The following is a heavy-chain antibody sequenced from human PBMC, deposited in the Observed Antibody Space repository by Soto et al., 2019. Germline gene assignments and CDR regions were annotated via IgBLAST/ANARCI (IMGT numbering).Heavy chain of an antibody. V-gene: IGHV3-7*05. Sequence: GGSLRLSCAASGFTFSSYWMSWVRQAPGKGLEWVANIKQDGSEKYYVDSVKGRFTISRDNAKNSLYLQMNSLRAEDTAVYYCARPHTAMVTWYFDYWGQGTLVTVSS. J-gene: IGHJ4*02. CDR3: ARPHTAMVTWYFDY. CDR2: IKQDGSEK. CDR1: GFTFSSYW. D-gene: IGHD5-18*01.